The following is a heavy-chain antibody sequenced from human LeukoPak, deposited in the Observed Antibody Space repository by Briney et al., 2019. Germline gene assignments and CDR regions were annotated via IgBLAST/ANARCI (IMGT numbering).Heavy chain of an antibody. CDR3: AKDTRYSGSYYFVFDY. CDR1: GFTFSSYA. V-gene: IGHV3-23*01. J-gene: IGHJ4*02. CDR2: ISGSGGST. D-gene: IGHD1-26*01. Sequence: GGSLRLSCAASGFTFSSYAMSWVRQAPGKGLEWVSAISGSGGSTYNADSVKGRFTISRDNSKNTLYLQMNSLRAEDTAVYYCAKDTRYSGSYYFVFDYWGQGTLVTVSS.